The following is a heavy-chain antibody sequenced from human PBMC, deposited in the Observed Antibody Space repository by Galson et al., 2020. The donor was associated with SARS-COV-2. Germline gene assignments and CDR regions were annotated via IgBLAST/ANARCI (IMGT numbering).Heavy chain of an antibody. CDR2: ISSSSSYI. D-gene: IGHD1-26*01. J-gene: IGHJ3*02. CDR3: ARDAGVGWELLSAFDI. V-gene: IGHV3-21*01. Sequence: PGGSLRLSCAASGFTFSSYSMNWVRQAPGKGLEWVSSISSSSSYIYYADSVKGRFTISRDNAKNSLYLQMNSLRAEDTAVYYCARDAGVGWELLSAFDIWGQGTMVTVS. CDR1: GFTFSSYS.